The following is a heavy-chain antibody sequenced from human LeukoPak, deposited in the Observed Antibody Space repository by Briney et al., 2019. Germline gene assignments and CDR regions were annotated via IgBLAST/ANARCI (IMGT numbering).Heavy chain of an antibody. Sequence: SETLSLTCSVSGGSVSSGPYYWSWIPQPPGKGLQWIGYIYFTGSTNYNPSLKSRVTISADTSKNQFSLRLNSVTATDTALYYCARRKLASDAFDIWGQGTLVSVSS. CDR3: ARRKLASDAFDI. CDR2: IYFTGST. J-gene: IGHJ3*02. D-gene: IGHD1-1*01. CDR1: GGSVSSGPYY. V-gene: IGHV4-61*01.